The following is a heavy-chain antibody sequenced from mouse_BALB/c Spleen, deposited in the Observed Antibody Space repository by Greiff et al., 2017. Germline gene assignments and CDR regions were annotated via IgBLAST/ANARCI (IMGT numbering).Heavy chain of an antibody. CDR1: GYTFTSYV. V-gene: IGHV1-14*01. J-gene: IGHJ4*01. CDR2: INPYNDGT. Sequence: VQLQQSGPELVKPGASVKMSCKASGYTFTSYVMHWVKQKPGQGLEWIGYINPYNDGTKYNEKFKGKATLTSDKSSSTAYMELSSLTSEDSAVYYCARCDYYGSSYDYAMDYWGQGTSVTVSS. D-gene: IGHD1-1*01. CDR3: ARCDYYGSSYDYAMDY.